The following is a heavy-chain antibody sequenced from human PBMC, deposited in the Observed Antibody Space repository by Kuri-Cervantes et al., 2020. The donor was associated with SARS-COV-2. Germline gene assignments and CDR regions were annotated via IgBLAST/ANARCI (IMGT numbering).Heavy chain of an antibody. J-gene: IGHJ4*02. Sequence: GESLKISCEVSGFLFSASAIHWVRQASGKGLEWVGFIRSKAYGGTTEYAASVKGRFTISRDDSKSIAYLQMNSLKTEDTAVYYCTTAAAGTFDYWGQGTLVTVSS. CDR2: IRSKAYGGTT. CDR3: TTAAAGTFDY. V-gene: IGHV3-49*04. CDR1: GFLFSASA. D-gene: IGHD6-13*01.